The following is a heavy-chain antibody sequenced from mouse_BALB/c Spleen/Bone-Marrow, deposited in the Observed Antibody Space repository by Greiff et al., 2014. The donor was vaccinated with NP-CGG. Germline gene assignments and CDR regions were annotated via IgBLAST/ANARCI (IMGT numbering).Heavy chain of an antibody. V-gene: IGHV1-4*01. Sequence: VKLMESGAELARPGASVKMSCKASGYSFTSYTMHWVKQRPGQGLEWIGYINPSSGYTNYNQKFKDKATLTADKSSSTAYMQLSSLISEDSAVYYCARGWDYEGYFDYWGQGTTLTVSS. CDR2: INPSSGYT. D-gene: IGHD2-4*01. CDR1: GYSFTSYT. J-gene: IGHJ2*01. CDR3: ARGWDYEGYFDY.